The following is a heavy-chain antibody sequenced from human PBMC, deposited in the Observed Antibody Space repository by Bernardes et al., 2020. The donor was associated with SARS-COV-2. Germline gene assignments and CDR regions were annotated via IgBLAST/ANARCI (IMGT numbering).Heavy chain of an antibody. J-gene: IGHJ4*02. V-gene: IGHV1-69*13. CDR1: GGTFSSHG. Sequence: SVKVSCKASGGTFSSHGINWVRQARGLGLEWMGRIIPIFGTPIYAPEFQGRVTITADDSINTAYMELSSLRSEDTAIYYCATGPTSTGEFGSWGQGTPVTVSS. D-gene: IGHD2-2*01. CDR2: IIPIFGTP. CDR3: ATGPTSTGEFGS.